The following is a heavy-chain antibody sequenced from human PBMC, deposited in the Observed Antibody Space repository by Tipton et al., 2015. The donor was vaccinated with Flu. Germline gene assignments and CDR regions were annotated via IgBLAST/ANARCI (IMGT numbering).Heavy chain of an antibody. CDR2: IYTTGST. J-gene: IGHJ4*02. V-gene: IGHV4-61*02. CDR1: GGFITSGSYY. CDR3: ATSGWRDPRGSFDF. Sequence: TLSLTCTVSGGFITSGSYYWSWIRQSAGKGLEWIGRIYTTGSTNYNPSLRSRVTISGDTSKNQFSLQLNSVTAEDTAVYYCATSGWRDPRGSFDFWGQGTLVTVSS. D-gene: IGHD5-24*01.